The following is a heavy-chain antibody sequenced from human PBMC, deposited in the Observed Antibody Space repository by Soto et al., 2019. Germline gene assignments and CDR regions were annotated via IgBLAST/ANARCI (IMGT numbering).Heavy chain of an antibody. CDR1: GGTFSSYA. CDR3: ARSYDILTGQNYYYALDV. J-gene: IGHJ6*02. D-gene: IGHD3-9*01. Sequence: SVKVSCKASGGTFSSYAISWVRQAPGQGLEWMGGIIPIFGTANYAQKFQGRVTITADESTSTAYMELSSLRSEDTAVYYCARSYDILTGQNYYYALDVWGPGTKVTVS. CDR2: IIPIFGTA. V-gene: IGHV1-69*13.